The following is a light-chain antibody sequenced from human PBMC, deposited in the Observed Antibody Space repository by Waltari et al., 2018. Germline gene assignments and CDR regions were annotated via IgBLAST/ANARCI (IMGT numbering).Light chain of an antibody. CDR1: RSDVGNYNY. J-gene: IGLJ2*01. CDR3: SSYAGSNDVV. V-gene: IGLV2-8*01. CDR2: EVS. Sequence: QSALTQPPSASGSPGQSVTISCTETRSDVGNYNYVAWYQQHPGKAPKLMLFEVSKRPSGVPDRFSGSKSGNTASLTVSGLQAEDEADYYCSSYAGSNDVVFGGGTRLTVL.